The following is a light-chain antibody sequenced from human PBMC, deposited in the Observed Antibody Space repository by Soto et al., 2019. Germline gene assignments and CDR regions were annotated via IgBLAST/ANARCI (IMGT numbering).Light chain of an antibody. Sequence: EIVLTQSPGTLSLSPGERATLSCRASQSVRSSHLAWYQQMPGQAPRLLIYGSSNRATGIPDRFSGSGSGTDFSLTIFRLEPEDFAVYYCQQYSSSPLTFGGGTKVDIK. V-gene: IGKV3-20*01. J-gene: IGKJ4*01. CDR3: QQYSSSPLT. CDR1: QSVRSSH. CDR2: GSS.